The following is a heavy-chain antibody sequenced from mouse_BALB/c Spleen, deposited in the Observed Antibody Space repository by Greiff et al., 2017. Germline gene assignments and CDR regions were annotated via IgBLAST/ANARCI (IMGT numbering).Heavy chain of an antibody. CDR1: GYTFTSYT. J-gene: IGHJ4*01. Sequence: QVQLQQSAAELARPGASVKMSCKASGYTFTSYTMHWVKQRPGQGLEWIGYINPSSGYTEYNQKFKDKTTLTADKSSSTAYMQLSSLTSEDSAVYYCARSISLVVYRYAMDYWGQGTSVTVSS. D-gene: IGHD2-10*02. V-gene: IGHV1-4*02. CDR2: INPSSGYT. CDR3: ARSISLVVYRYAMDY.